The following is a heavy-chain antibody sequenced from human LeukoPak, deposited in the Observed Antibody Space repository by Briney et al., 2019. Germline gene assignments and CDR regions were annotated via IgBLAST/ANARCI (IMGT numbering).Heavy chain of an antibody. D-gene: IGHD3-10*01. CDR2: IYYSGST. Sequence: PSETLSLTCTVSGGSISSSSYYWGWIRQPPGKGLEWIASIYYSGSTYYNPSLKSRVTISVDTSKNQFSLKLSSVTAADTAVYYCARVDRYGSGFGGQYFQHWGQGTLVTVSS. J-gene: IGHJ1*01. V-gene: IGHV4-39*07. CDR3: ARVDRYGSGFGGQYFQH. CDR1: GGSISSSSYY.